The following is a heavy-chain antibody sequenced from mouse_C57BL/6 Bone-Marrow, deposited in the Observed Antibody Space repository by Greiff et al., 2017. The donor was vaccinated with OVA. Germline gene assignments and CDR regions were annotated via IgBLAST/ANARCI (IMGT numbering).Heavy chain of an antibody. V-gene: IGHV14-4*01. J-gene: IGHJ3*01. D-gene: IGHD2-3*01. CDR2: IDPENGDT. Sequence: VQLKQSGAELVRPGASVKLSCTASGFNIKDDYMHWVKQRPEQGLEWIGWIDPENGDTEYASKFQGKATITADTSSNTSYLQLISLTSDDTAVYYCTTEGWLLQFAYWGQGTLVTVSA. CDR3: TTEGWLLQFAY. CDR1: GFNIKDDY.